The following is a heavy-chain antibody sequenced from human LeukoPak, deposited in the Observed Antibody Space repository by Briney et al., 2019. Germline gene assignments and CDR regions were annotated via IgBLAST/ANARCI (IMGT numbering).Heavy chain of an antibody. V-gene: IGHV1-69*06. Sequence: ASVKVSCKASGGTFSSYAISWVRQAPGQGLEWMGGIIPIFGTANYAQKFQGRVTITADKSTSTAYMELSSLRSEDTAVYYCARQNIVATIQGHYFDYWGQGTLVTVSS. CDR2: IIPIFGTA. D-gene: IGHD5-12*01. CDR3: ARQNIVATIQGHYFDY. CDR1: GGTFSSYA. J-gene: IGHJ4*02.